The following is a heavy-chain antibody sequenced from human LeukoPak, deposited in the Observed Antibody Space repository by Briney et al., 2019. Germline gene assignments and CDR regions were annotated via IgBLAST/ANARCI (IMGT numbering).Heavy chain of an antibody. J-gene: IGHJ3*02. CDR3: AKRFSPANAFDI. D-gene: IGHD3-10*01. Sequence: GRSLRLSSATSGFTFSSYAISWVRQAPGKGLEWVSAISGSGGSTYYADSVKGRFTISRDNSKNTLYLQMNSLRAEDTAVYYCAKRFSPANAFDIWGQGTMVTVSS. CDR1: GFTFSSYA. V-gene: IGHV3-23*01. CDR2: ISGSGGST.